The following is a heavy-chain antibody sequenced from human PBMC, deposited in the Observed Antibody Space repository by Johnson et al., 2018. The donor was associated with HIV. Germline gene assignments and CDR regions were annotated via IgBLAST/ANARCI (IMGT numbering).Heavy chain of an antibody. Sequence: VQLVESGGGVVQPGRSLRLSCAASGFTFSSYAMHWVRQAPGKGLEWVAVISYDGSNKYYADSVKGLFTISRDNSKNTLYLQMNSLRAEDTAVYYCARDRGTVVIWSDAFDMWGQGTLVTVSS. CDR2: ISYDGSNK. CDR3: ARDRGTVVIWSDAFDM. J-gene: IGHJ3*02. CDR1: GFTFSSYA. V-gene: IGHV3-30*04. D-gene: IGHD3-22*01.